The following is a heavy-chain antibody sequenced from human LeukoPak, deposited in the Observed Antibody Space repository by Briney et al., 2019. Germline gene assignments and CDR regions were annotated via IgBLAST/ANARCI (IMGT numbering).Heavy chain of an antibody. V-gene: IGHV4-34*01. Sequence: PSETLSLTCAVYGGSFSGYYWSWIRQPPGKGLEWIGEINHSGSTNYNPSLKSRVTISVDTSKNQFSLKLSSVTAADAAVYYCARLSGYSYGTVDYWGQGTLVTVSS. CDR2: INHSGST. J-gene: IGHJ4*02. CDR1: GGSFSGYY. CDR3: ARLSGYSYGTVDY. D-gene: IGHD5-18*01.